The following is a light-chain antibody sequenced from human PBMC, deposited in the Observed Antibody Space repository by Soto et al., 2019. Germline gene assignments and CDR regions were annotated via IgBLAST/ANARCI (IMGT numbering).Light chain of an antibody. Sequence: EIVLTRSPGTLSLSPGERATLSCRASQSVSSNYLAWYQHNPGQAPRLLIYDASSRATGIPDRFSGSGSGTDFSLIISRLEPEDFAVYYCQQYGRSPWTFGQGTKVDIK. CDR2: DAS. CDR1: QSVSSNY. J-gene: IGKJ1*01. V-gene: IGKV3-20*01. CDR3: QQYGRSPWT.